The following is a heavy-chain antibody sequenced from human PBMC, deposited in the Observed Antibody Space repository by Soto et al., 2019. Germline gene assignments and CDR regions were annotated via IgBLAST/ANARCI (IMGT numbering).Heavy chain of an antibody. CDR1: CGSIISSSYY. CDR2: IYYSGST. CDR3: ARHGLGPFYYYGMDV. V-gene: IGHV4-39*01. Sequence: SETLSLTCTFSCGSIISSSYYWGWIRQPPGKGLEWIGSIYYSGSTYYNPSLKSRVTISVDTSKNQFSLKLSSVTAADTAVYYCARHGLGPFYYYGMDVWGQGTTVTVSS. J-gene: IGHJ6*02.